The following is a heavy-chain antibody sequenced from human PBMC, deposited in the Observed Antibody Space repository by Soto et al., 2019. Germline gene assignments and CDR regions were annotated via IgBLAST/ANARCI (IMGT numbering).Heavy chain of an antibody. CDR3: ARVSATGTRWFDP. CDR1: GGSISSGAYY. D-gene: IGHD6-13*01. V-gene: IGHV4-31*03. Sequence: PSETLSLTCTVSGGSISSGAYYWGWIRQHPGKGLEWIGYISHRGTAYYTPSLKSRVSLSVDPSESQFSLNVTSLTAADTAVYYCARVSATGTRWFDPWGPGTLVTAPQ. J-gene: IGHJ5*02. CDR2: ISHRGTA.